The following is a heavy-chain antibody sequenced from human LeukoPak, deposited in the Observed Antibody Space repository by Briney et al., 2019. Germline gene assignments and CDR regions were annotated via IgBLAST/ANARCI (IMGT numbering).Heavy chain of an antibody. CDR2: IGDTDNRA. CDR3: ARESITMVRGVIYYYYGMDV. D-gene: IGHD3-10*01. CDR1: GFTFRSYA. J-gene: IGHJ6*02. V-gene: IGHV3-23*01. Sequence: PGGSLRLSCAASGFTFRSYAMTWVRQAPGKGLEWLSGIGDTDNRAYYAASVKGRFTISRDNAKNSLYLQMNSLRAEDTAVYYCARESITMVRGVIYYYYGMDVWGQGNKVNVSS.